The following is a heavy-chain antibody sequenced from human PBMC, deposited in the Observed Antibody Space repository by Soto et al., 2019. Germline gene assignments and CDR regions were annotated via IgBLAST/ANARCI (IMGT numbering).Heavy chain of an antibody. Sequence: EVQLLESGGGLVPPGGSLRLSCAASGFTISTYAMSWVRQAPGKGLEWVSGISGSGHITYYADSVKGRFTISRDISKNTLYLQMSSLRAEDTAVYHCAKSLRTTVTTGFWFDPWGQGTLVTVSS. CDR2: ISGSGHIT. V-gene: IGHV3-23*01. CDR3: AKSLRTTVTTGFWFDP. CDR1: GFTISTYA. D-gene: IGHD4-17*01. J-gene: IGHJ5*02.